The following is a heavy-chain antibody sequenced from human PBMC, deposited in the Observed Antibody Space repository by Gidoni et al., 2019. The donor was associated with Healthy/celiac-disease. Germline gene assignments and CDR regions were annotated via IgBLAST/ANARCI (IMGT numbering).Heavy chain of an antibody. D-gene: IGHD6-13*01. J-gene: IGHJ5*02. Sequence: QAQLVQSGAEVKKPGSSVKVSCKASGGSLSSYAISWVRQAPGQGLEWMGRIIPILGIANYAQKFQGRVTITADKSASTAYMELSSLRSEDTAVYYCAREKEMYSSTWFDPWGRGTLVTVSS. CDR3: AREKEMYSSTWFDP. V-gene: IGHV1-69*09. CDR1: GGSLSSYA. CDR2: IIPILGIA.